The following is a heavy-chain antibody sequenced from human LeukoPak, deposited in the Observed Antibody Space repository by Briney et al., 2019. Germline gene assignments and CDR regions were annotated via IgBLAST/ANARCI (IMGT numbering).Heavy chain of an antibody. D-gene: IGHD3-16*02. CDR2: IIPIFGTA. J-gene: IGHJ4*02. CDR3: ARGCHWGLGELSPLDY. Sequence: GVSVKVSCKASGGTFSSYAISWVRQAPGQGLEWMGGIIPIFGTANYAQKFQGRVTITTDESTSTAYMELSSLRSEDTAVYYCARGCHWGLGELSPLDYWGQGTLVTVS. CDR1: GGTFSSYA. V-gene: IGHV1-69*05.